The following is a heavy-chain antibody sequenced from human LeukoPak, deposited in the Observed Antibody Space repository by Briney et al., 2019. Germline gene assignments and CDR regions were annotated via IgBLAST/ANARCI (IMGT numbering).Heavy chain of an antibody. Sequence: GGSLRLSCAASGFTFSSYGMHWVRQAPGKGLEWVAVISYDGSNKYYADSVKGRFTTSRDNSKNTLYLQMNSLRAEDTAVYYSAKDLADWGQGTLVTVSS. CDR3: AKDLAD. D-gene: IGHD6-19*01. CDR2: ISYDGSNK. J-gene: IGHJ4*02. V-gene: IGHV3-30*18. CDR1: GFTFSSYG.